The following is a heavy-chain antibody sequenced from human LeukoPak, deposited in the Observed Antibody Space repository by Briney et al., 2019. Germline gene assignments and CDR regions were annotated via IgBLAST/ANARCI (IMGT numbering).Heavy chain of an antibody. CDR3: ARVVPYCSGGSCYPTGYFDY. CDR2: TSSSGSII. CDR1: GFTFSDYY. Sequence: GGSLRLSCAASGFTFSDYYINWIRQAPGKGLEWVSYTSSSGSIIYYADSVKGRFTISRDNAKNSLYLQMNSLRAEDTAVYYCARVVPYCSGGSCYPTGYFDYWGQGTLVTVSS. D-gene: IGHD2-15*01. J-gene: IGHJ4*02. V-gene: IGHV3-11*01.